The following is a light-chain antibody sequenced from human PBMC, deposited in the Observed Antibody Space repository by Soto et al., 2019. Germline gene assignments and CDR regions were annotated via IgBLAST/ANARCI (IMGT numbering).Light chain of an antibody. CDR3: QQYNNWPPWT. J-gene: IGKJ1*01. V-gene: IGKV3-15*01. CDR2: GAS. CDR1: QSVSSN. Sequence: EIVMTQSPATLSVSPGERATLSCRASQSVSSNLAWYQQKPGQAPRLLIYGASTRATGIPARFSGSGSGTEWTLTCSSLQSEDFAVYYCQQYNNWPPWTFGQGTKVEIK.